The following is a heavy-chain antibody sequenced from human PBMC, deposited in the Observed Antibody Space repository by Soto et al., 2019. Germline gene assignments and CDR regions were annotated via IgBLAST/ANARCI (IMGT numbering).Heavy chain of an antibody. D-gene: IGHD1-26*01. V-gene: IGHV3-23*01. Sequence: EVQLLESGGGLVQPGGTLRLSCVASGFTFSSSAMSWVRQAPGKGLEWVSSSDGSTYYADSVKGRFTISRDNSKSTLYLKMNSLGVDDRAVYYCAKDGRSYSQGVWGQGTTVTVSS. J-gene: IGHJ6*02. CDR2: SDGST. CDR3: AKDGRSYSQGV. CDR1: GFTFSSSA.